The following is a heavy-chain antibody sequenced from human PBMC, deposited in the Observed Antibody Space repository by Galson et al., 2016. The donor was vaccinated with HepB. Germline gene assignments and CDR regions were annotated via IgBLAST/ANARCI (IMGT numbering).Heavy chain of an antibody. CDR2: IIPSFGTA. CDR3: ARADTYCSGGGCYSIRFDP. Sequence: SVKVSCKASGGALRNYAIDWVRQAPGQGLEWMGGIIPSFGTANYPQKFQGRLTITADKSTSTAYMDLSSLRSEDTAVYYCARADTYCSGGGCYSIRFDPWGQGTLVTVSS. J-gene: IGHJ5*02. V-gene: IGHV1-69*06. CDR1: GGALRNYA. D-gene: IGHD2-15*01.